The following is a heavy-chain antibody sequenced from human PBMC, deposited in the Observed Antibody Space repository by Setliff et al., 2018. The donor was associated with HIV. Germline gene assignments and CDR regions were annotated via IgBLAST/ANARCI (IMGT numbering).Heavy chain of an antibody. CDR1: GFSFSIYE. V-gene: IGHV3-48*03. D-gene: IGHD3-16*01. J-gene: IGHJ4*02. CDR2: ISSSSGTI. CDR3: AAVPWGHSSLIIDH. Sequence: PGGSLRLSCAASGFSFSIYEMNWVRQAPGKGLEWLSYISSSSGTILYADSVQGRFTISRDNAKNSLYLQMHSLRVEDTAVYYCAAVPWGHSSLIIDHWGQGTPVTVSS.